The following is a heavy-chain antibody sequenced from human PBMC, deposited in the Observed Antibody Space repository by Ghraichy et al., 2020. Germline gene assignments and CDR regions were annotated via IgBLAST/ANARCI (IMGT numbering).Heavy chain of an antibody. CDR1: GGTFSSYA. CDR2: IIPIFGTA. V-gene: IGHV1-69*13. CDR3: ASYYDSSGYYFYFDY. D-gene: IGHD3-22*01. J-gene: IGHJ4*02. Sequence: SVKVSCKASGGTFSSYAISWVRQAPGQGLEWMGGIIPIFGTANYAQKFQGRVTITADESTSTAYMELSSLRSEDTAVYYCASYYDSSGYYFYFDYWGQGTLVTVSS.